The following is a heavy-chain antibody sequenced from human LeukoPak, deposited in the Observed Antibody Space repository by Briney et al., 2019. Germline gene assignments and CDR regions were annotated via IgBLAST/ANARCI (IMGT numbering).Heavy chain of an antibody. J-gene: IGHJ4*02. D-gene: IGHD2-21*02. CDR3: VRAGVTLSN. CDR1: GFTFSSSW. CDR2: INTDGSST. V-gene: IGHV3-74*01. Sequence: GGSLRLSCAASGFTFSSSWMHWVRQGPGEGLVWVSRINTDGSSTTYADSVKGRFTISRDNAKNTLYLQMNSLRAEDTAVYYCVRAGVTLSNWGQGTLVTVSS.